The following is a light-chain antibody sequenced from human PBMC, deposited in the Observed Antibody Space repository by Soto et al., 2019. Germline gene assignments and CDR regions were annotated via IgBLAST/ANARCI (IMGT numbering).Light chain of an antibody. CDR2: EVS. CDR1: SSDVGDYNF. Sequence: QSALTQPASVSGSPGQSIIISCTGTSSDVGDYNFVSWYQQHPGKAPQLMIYEVSNRPSGVSNRFSGSKSGNTASLTISGLQADDEADYYCSSYTSSTTRGIYVFGTGTKLTV. V-gene: IGLV2-14*01. CDR3: SSYTSSTTRGIYV. J-gene: IGLJ1*01.